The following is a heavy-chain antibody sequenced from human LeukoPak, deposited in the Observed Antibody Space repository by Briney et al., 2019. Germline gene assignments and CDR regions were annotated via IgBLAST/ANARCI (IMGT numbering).Heavy chain of an antibody. J-gene: IGHJ4*02. V-gene: IGHV1-8*03. CDR2: MNPNSGNT. D-gene: IGHD4-17*01. Sequence: APVKVSCKASGYTLTSYDINWVRQATGQGLEWMGWMNPNSGNTGYAQKFQGRVTITRNTSISTAYMELSSLRSEDTAVYYCARTSTVTSLGDYWGQGTLVTVSS. CDR3: ARTSTVTSLGDY. CDR1: GYTLTSYD.